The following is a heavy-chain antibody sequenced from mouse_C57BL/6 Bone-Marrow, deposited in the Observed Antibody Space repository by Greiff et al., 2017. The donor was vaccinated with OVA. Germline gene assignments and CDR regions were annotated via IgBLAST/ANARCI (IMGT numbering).Heavy chain of an antibody. CDR3: ARHHGDY. CDR1: GFTFSSYG. J-gene: IGHJ2*01. Sequence: EVHLVESGGDLVKPGGSLKLSCAASGFTFSSYGMSWVRQTPDKRLEWAATISSGGSYTYYPDSVKGRFTISRDNAKNTLYLQMSSLKSEDTAMYYCARHHGDYWGQGTTLTVSS. V-gene: IGHV5-6*01. CDR2: ISSGGSYT.